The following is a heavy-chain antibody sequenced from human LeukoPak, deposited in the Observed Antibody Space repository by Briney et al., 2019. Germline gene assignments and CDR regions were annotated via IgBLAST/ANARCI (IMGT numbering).Heavy chain of an antibody. CDR2: IYPSGST. V-gene: IGHV4-4*07. CDR3: ARGAYSSGWSDTESDC. D-gene: IGHD6-19*01. J-gene: IGHJ4*02. Sequence: NPSETLSLTCTVSGGSMSSYYWSWIRQPAGKGLEWIGRIYPSGSTNYNPSLKSRVSMSVDTSQNQFSLQLNSVTAADTAVYYCARGAYSSGWSDTESDCWGQGALVTVSS. CDR1: GGSMSSYY.